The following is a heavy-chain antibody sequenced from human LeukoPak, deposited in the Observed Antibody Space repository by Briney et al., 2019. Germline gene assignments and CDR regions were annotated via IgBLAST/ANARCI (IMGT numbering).Heavy chain of an antibody. V-gene: IGHV4-34*01. D-gene: IGHD4-17*01. CDR3: ASSGAYDYGDYIYYFDY. CDR1: GGSFSGYY. Sequence: SETLSLTCAVYGGSFSGYYWSWIRQPPGKGLEWIGEINHSGSTNYNPSLKSRVTISVDTSKNQFSLKLSSVTAADTAVYYCASSGAYDYGDYIYYFDYWGQGTLVTVSS. CDR2: INHSGST. J-gene: IGHJ4*02.